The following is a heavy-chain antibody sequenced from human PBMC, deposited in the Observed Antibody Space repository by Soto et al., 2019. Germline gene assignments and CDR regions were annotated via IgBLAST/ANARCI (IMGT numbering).Heavy chain of an antibody. CDR2: IDPRDSET. Sequence: EVQLVQSGAEEKKAGESLKISCRTSGYSFTNYWIGWVRQMPGKGLEWMGIIDPRDSETRYSPSFQGQVTISVDKFSSTTFLQWSSLKASHTAMYYCATASTNYYYYYGMDAWGQGTTVSVSS. V-gene: IGHV5-51*03. J-gene: IGHJ6*02. CDR1: GYSFTNYW. CDR3: ATASTNYYYYYGMDA.